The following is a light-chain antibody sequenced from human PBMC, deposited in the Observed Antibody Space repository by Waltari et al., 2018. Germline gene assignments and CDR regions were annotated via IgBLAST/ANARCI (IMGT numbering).Light chain of an antibody. V-gene: IGLV2-23*01. J-gene: IGLJ3*02. Sequence: QSALTQPASVSGSPGQSIIISCTGTSSAVGNYNLVPWYQQYPGKAPKVMSYDDNRRPSGVSDRFSGSKSGNTASLTISGVQAEDEADYYCCSYAGSYTWVFGGGTKLTVL. CDR2: DDN. CDR1: SSAVGNYNL. CDR3: CSYAGSYTWV.